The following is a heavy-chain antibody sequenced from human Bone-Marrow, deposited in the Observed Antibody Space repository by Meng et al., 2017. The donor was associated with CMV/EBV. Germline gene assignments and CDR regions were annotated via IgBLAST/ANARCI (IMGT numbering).Heavy chain of an antibody. CDR2: INWNGGST. Sequence: GGSLRLSCAASGFTFDDYGMSWVRQAPGKGLEWVSGINWNGGSTGYADSVKGRFTISRDNSKNTLYLQMNSLRAEDTAVYYCARDIVVVIAMIFDYWGQGTLVTVSS. CDR3: ARDIVVVIAMIFDY. J-gene: IGHJ4*02. V-gene: IGHV3-20*04. D-gene: IGHD2-21*01. CDR1: GFTFDDYG.